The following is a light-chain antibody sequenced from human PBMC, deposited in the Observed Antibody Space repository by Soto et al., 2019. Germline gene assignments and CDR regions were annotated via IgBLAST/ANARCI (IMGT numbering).Light chain of an antibody. CDR2: DAS. V-gene: IGKV3-11*01. Sequence: EIVLTQSPATLSLSPGERATLSCRASQSLDSYLAWYQQKPGQPPRLFIYDASSRATGIPARFSGSGSGTDFTLTISSLESEDFAVYYCPQRSDWPITFGGGTKVEIK. J-gene: IGKJ4*01. CDR3: PQRSDWPIT. CDR1: QSLDSY.